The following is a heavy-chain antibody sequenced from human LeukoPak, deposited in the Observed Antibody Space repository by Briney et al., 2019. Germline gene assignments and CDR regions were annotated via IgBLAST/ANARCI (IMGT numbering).Heavy chain of an antibody. CDR1: GFTFTSYD. CDR2: IWYDGSNT. D-gene: IGHD1-26*01. CDR3: AGDRKSGNFLGEFDH. V-gene: IGHV3-33*01. Sequence: GRSLRLSCAASGFTFTSYDMHWVRQAPGKGLEWVAHIWYDGSNTYYTDSVRGRFTISRDNSKSTLYLQMNSLRAEDTAIYYCAGDRKSGNFLGEFDHWGLGTLVTVSS. J-gene: IGHJ5*02.